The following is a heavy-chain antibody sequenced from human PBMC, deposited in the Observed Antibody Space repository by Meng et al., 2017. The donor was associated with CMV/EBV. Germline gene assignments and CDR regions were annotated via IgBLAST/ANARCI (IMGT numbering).Heavy chain of an antibody. Sequence: SETLSLTCTVSGGSISSGGYYWSWIRQHPGKGLEWIGYIYYSGSTYYNPSLKSRVTISVDTSKNQFSLKLSSVTAADTAVYYCASSAYDSSGYYRLFDYWGQGTLVTVSS. D-gene: IGHD3-22*01. CDR1: GGSISSGGYY. J-gene: IGHJ4*02. CDR2: IYYSGST. V-gene: IGHV4-31*03. CDR3: ASSAYDSSGYYRLFDY.